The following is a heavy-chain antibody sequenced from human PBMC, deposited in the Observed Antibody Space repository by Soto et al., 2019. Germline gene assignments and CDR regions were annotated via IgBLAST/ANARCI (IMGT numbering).Heavy chain of an antibody. CDR1: GFSLSTNEVG. Sequence: SGPTLVNPTQTLTLTCDFSGFSLSTNEVGVGWIRQPPGKALEWLALIYWDDDKRYSPSLKSRLTITKDPSKDQVVLTMTNMDPVDTATYYCVRSPSDNTRYYFDFWGQGTLVTVSS. J-gene: IGHJ4*02. CDR2: IYWDDDK. V-gene: IGHV2-5*02. D-gene: IGHD1-1*01. CDR3: VRSPSDNTRYYFDF.